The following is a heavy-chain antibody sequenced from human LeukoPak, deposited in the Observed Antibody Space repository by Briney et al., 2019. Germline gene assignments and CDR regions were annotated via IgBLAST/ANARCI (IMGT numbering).Heavy chain of an antibody. V-gene: IGHV4-34*01. Sequence: SETLSLTCAVYGGSFSGYYWSWIRQPPGKGLKWIGEINHSGSTNYNPSPKSRVTISVDTSKNQFSLKLSSVTAADTAVYYCARGWYYDILTGYSPTFDYWGQGTLVTVSS. CDR3: ARGWYYDILTGYSPTFDY. D-gene: IGHD3-9*01. CDR2: INHSGST. J-gene: IGHJ4*02. CDR1: GGSFSGYY.